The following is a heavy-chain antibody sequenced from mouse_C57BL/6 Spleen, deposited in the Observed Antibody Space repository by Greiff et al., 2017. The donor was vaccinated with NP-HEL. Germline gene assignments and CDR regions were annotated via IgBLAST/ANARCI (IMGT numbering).Heavy chain of an antibody. V-gene: IGHV5-6*01. CDR2: ISSGGSYT. Sequence: EVKLVESGGDLVKPGGSLKLSCAASGFTFSSYGLSLVRQTPDQRLEWVATISSGGSYTYYPDSVKGRFTISRDNAKNTLYLQMSSLKSEDTAMYYCARHQVAPYFDYWGQGTTLTVSS. J-gene: IGHJ2*01. D-gene: IGHD1-1*01. CDR1: GFTFSSYG. CDR3: ARHQVAPYFDY.